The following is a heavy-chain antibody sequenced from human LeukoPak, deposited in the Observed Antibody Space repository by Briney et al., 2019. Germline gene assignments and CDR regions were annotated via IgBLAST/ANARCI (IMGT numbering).Heavy chain of an antibody. CDR2: ISWNSATI. CDR1: GFAFNYSA. V-gene: IGHV3-9*01. CDR3: AKDMRGTAMSTSSLDY. D-gene: IGHD5-18*01. J-gene: IGHJ4*02. Sequence: GGSLRLSCAASGFAFNYSAMHWVRQAPGKGLEWVSVISWNSATIEYADSVKGRFTISRDNAKNSLYLQMNSLRAEDTALYFCAKDMRGTAMSTSSLDYWGQGTLVTVSS.